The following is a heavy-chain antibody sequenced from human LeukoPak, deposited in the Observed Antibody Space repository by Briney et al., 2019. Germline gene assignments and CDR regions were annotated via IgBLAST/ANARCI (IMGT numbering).Heavy chain of an antibody. CDR2: IYYSGST. CDR1: GGSISSSSYY. D-gene: IGHD2/OR15-2a*01. Sequence: SETLSLTCTVSGGSISSSSYYWGWIRQPPGKGLEWIGSIYYSGSTYYNPSLKSRVTISVDTSKNQFSLKLSSVTAADTAVYYCARSDYLSFDPWGQGTLSPSPQ. V-gene: IGHV4-39*01. J-gene: IGHJ5*02. CDR3: ARSDYLSFDP.